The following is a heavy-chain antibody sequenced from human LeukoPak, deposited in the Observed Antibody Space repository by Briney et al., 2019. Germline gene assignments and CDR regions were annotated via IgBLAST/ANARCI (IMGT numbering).Heavy chain of an antibody. CDR3: AKDVGYRDAFDI. CDR1: GYTFTSYG. V-gene: IGHV1-18*01. J-gene: IGHJ3*02. CDR2: ISAYNGNT. Sequence: ASVKVSCKASGYTFTSYGISWVRQAPGQGLEWMGWISAYNGNTNYAQKLQGRVTMTTDTSTGTAYMELRSLRSDDTAVYYCAKDVGYRDAFDIWGQGTMVTVSS. D-gene: IGHD1-1*01.